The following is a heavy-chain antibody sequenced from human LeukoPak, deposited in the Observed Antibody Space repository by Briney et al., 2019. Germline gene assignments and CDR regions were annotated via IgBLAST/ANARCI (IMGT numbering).Heavy chain of an antibody. Sequence: GGSLRLSCAASGFTFSSYAMSWVRQAPGKGLERVSAISGSGGSTYYADSVKGRFTISRDNSKNTLYLQMNSLRAKDTAVYYCAKDGNGELLWFDYWGQGTLVTVSS. D-gene: IGHD3-10*01. CDR2: ISGSGGST. V-gene: IGHV3-23*01. CDR1: GFTFSSYA. CDR3: AKDGNGELLWFDY. J-gene: IGHJ4*02.